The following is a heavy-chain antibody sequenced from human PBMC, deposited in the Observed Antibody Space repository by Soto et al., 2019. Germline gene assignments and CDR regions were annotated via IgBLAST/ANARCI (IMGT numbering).Heavy chain of an antibody. CDR1: GFTVSNNY. CDR3: AKDVRGSGSHYNSFGY. V-gene: IGHV3-53*01. D-gene: IGHD3-10*01. J-gene: IGHJ4*02. Sequence: EVQLVESGGGLIQPGGSLRLSCAASGFTVSNNYMSWVRQTPGKGLEWVALIYSGGTTKYADSVKGRFTVSRDGANNTLYLQMNSLRAEAPAVYYCAKDVRGSGSHYNSFGYWGQGTLVTVSS. CDR2: IYSGGTT.